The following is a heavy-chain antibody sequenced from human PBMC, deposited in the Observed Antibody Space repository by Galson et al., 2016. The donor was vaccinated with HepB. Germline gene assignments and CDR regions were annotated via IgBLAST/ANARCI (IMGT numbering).Heavy chain of an antibody. CDR3: ARDDIVRATSSYYGMDV. V-gene: IGHV3-33*01. J-gene: IGHJ6*02. D-gene: IGHD1-26*01. CDR1: GFIFSDYA. Sequence: SLRLSCAASGFIFSDYAMHWVRQAPGKGLEWVAIIWFDGANKDYADSVKGRLTISRDNSKNTLYLQMNSLRAGDTAVYYCARDDIVRATSSYYGMDVWGQGTTVTVSS. CDR2: IWFDGANK.